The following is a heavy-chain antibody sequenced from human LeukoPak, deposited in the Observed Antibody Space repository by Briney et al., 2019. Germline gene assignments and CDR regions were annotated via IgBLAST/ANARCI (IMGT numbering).Heavy chain of an antibody. J-gene: IGHJ6*02. CDR3: ARALLSHYYGMDV. Sequence: GESLKISCKVSGYSFTTYWIAWVRQMPGKGLEWMGIIHPATSDTRYSPSFQGQVTISADKSISTAYLQWSSLKASDTAIYYCARALLSHYYGMDVWGQGTTVTVSS. CDR1: GYSFTTYW. CDR2: IHPATSDT. D-gene: IGHD5/OR15-5a*01. V-gene: IGHV5-51*01.